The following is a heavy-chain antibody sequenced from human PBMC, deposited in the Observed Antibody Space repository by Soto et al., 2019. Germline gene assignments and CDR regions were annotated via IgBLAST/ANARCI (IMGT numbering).Heavy chain of an antibody. D-gene: IGHD2-21*01. CDR3: ALEGHIVAYYYYGMDV. Sequence: ASVKISCKASGYTFTSYYMHWVRQAPGQGLEWMGIINPSGGSTSYAQKFQGRVTMTRDTSTSTVYMELSSLRSEDTAVYYCALEGHIVAYYYYGMDVWGQGTTVTVSS. CDR1: GYTFTSYY. J-gene: IGHJ6*02. CDR2: INPSGGST. V-gene: IGHV1-46*01.